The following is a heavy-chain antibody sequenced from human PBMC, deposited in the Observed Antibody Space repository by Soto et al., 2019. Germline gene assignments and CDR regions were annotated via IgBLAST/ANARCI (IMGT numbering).Heavy chain of an antibody. CDR1: GGSFSGYY. V-gene: IGHV4-34*01. CDR3: ARGVVGKYGSGSQAYYGMDV. J-gene: IGHJ6*02. D-gene: IGHD3-10*01. CDR2: INHSGST. Sequence: QVQLQQWGAGLLKPSETLSLTCAVYGGSFSGYYWSWIRQPPGKGLEWIGEINHSGSTNYNPSLKSRVTISVDTSKNQFSLKPSSVTAADTAVYYCARGVVGKYGSGSQAYYGMDVWGQGTTVTVSS.